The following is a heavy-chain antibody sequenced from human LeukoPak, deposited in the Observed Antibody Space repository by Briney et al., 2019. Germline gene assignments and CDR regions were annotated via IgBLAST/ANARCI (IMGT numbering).Heavy chain of an antibody. J-gene: IGHJ5*02. CDR3: ARRGSNYIWFDP. Sequence: GESLKISCKGSGYSFTNYWIAWVRQMPGKGLEWMGIIYPGDSATRYSPSFQGQVTISVDKSISTAYLQWSSLKASDTAMYYCARRGSNYIWFDPWGQGTLVTVSS. V-gene: IGHV5-51*01. D-gene: IGHD4-11*01. CDR2: IYPGDSAT. CDR1: GYSFTNYW.